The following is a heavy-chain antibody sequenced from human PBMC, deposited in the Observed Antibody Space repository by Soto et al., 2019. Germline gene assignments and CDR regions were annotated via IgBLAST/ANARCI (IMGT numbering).Heavy chain of an antibody. CDR1: GFSLSTYHMG. CDR2: IYWDDDK. V-gene: IGHV2-5*02. Sequence: QITLKESGPTLVRPAQTLTLTCDFSGFSLSTYHMGVAWIRQPPGKALEWLALIYWDDDKRYSPSLKDRLAISKDPSSNQVVLTITNMDPGDTATYVCAHAGDYDLLTFDHWGPGTLVTVAS. D-gene: IGHD4-17*01. J-gene: IGHJ4*02. CDR3: AHAGDYDLLTFDH.